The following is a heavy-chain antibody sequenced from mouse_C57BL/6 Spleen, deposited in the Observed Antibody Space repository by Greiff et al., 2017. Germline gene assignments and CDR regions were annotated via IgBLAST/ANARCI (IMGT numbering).Heavy chain of an antibody. CDR1: GFTFSSYA. J-gene: IGHJ2*01. V-gene: IGHV5-4*01. CDR3: ARDKGYFDY. CDR2: ISDGGSYT. Sequence: EVMLVESGGGLVKPGGSLKLSCAASGFTFSSYAMSWVRQTPEQRLEWVATISDGGSYTYYPDNVKGRFTISRDNAKNNLYLQMSHLKSEDTAMYYCARDKGYFDYWGQGTTLTVSS.